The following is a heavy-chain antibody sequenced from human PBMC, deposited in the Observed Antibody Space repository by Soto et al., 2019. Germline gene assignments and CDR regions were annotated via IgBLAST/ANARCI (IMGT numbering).Heavy chain of an antibody. J-gene: IGHJ5*02. CDR2: IYVTGAV. CDR1: GAALNSGNYY. V-gene: IGHV4-31*03. CDR3: ARPRIATNNYKWLDP. Sequence: SETLSLTCSVSGAALNSGNYYWSWIRRVPGKGLEWIGHIYVTGAVDYNPSLRDRITISQDTSERQFSLNLRLVTAADTAVYYCARPRIATNNYKWLDPWGQGTMVTVYS. D-gene: IGHD2-21*01.